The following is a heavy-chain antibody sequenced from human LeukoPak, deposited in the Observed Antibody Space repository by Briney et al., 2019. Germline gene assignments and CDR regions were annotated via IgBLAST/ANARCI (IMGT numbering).Heavy chain of an antibody. D-gene: IGHD2-2*01. CDR1: GLTFSSFS. Sequence: GGSLRLSCAASGLTFSSFSMNWVRQALGKGLEWVSSISSSSTYIYYADSVKGRFTISRDYAKNSLYLQMNSLRAEDTAVYYCARDRYCSSTTCYDNFDYWGQGTLVTVSS. CDR2: ISSSSTYI. CDR3: ARDRYCSSTTCYDNFDY. J-gene: IGHJ4*02. V-gene: IGHV3-21*01.